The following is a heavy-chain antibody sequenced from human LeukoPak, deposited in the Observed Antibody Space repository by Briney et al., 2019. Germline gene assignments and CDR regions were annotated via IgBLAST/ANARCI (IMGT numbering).Heavy chain of an antibody. CDR2: INHSGST. V-gene: IGHV4-34*01. Sequence: SETLSLTCAVYGGSFSGYYWSWIPQPPGKWLEWIREINHSGSTNYNPSLKSLVTISVDTSKNQFSLKLSPVTAADTAVYYCERRVRSGWYVFDSWGQGTLVTVSS. D-gene: IGHD6-19*01. J-gene: IGHJ5*01. CDR3: ERRVRSGWYVFDS. CDR1: GGSFSGYY.